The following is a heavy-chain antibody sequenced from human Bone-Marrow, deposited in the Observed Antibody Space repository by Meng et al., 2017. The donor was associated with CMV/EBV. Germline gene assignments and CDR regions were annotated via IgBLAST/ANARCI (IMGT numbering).Heavy chain of an antibody. CDR2: MNPDSGFT. D-gene: IGHD1/OR15-1a*01. Sequence: QVQLVQSGAEVKEPGASVKVSCQASGYTFTSYRINWVRQATGQGLEWMGRMNPDSGFTAYTQKFQGRVTMTGNTSISTAYLELSSLTSEDTAVYYCVTSNNTWSDFWGQGTLVTVSS. CDR3: VTSNNTWSDF. J-gene: IGHJ4*02. V-gene: IGHV1-8*01. CDR1: GYTFTSYR.